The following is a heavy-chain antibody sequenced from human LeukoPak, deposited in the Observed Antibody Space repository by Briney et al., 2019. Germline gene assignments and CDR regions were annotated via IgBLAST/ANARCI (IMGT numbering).Heavy chain of an antibody. D-gene: IGHD2-15*01. Sequence: GGSLRLSCAASGFTFSSYSMNWVRQAPGKGLEWVSVIYSGGSTYYADSVKGRFTISRDNSKNTLYLQMNSLRAEDTAVYYCAREGGYCSGGSCYSNYYYGMDVWGQGTTVTVSS. CDR2: IYSGGST. CDR1: GFTFSSYS. J-gene: IGHJ6*02. V-gene: IGHV3-66*01. CDR3: AREGGYCSGGSCYSNYYYGMDV.